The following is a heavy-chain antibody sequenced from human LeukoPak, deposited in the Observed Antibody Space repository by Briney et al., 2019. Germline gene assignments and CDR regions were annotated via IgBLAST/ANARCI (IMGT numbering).Heavy chain of an antibody. CDR3: ARAGYYDSSGYDFDP. D-gene: IGHD3-22*01. CDR1: GFTFSSYA. Sequence: GGSLRLSCAASGFTFSSYAMSWVRQAPGKGLEWVSAISGSGGSTYYADSVKGRFTISRDNAKNSLYLQMNSLRAEDTAVYYCARAGYYDSSGYDFDPWGQGTLVTVSS. CDR2: ISGSGGST. V-gene: IGHV3-23*01. J-gene: IGHJ5*02.